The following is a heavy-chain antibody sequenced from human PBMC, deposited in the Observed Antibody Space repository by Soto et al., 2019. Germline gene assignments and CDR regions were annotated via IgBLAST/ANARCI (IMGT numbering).Heavy chain of an antibody. CDR1: GYTFTSYG. Sequence: GASVKVSCKASGYTFTSYGISWVRQAPGQGLEWMGWISAYNGNTNYAQKLQGRVTMTTDTSTSTAYMELRSLRSDDTAVYYCARDPGEGLRFLEGVLDYWGQGTPVTVSS. D-gene: IGHD3-3*01. CDR3: ARDPGEGLRFLEGVLDY. V-gene: IGHV1-18*01. CDR2: ISAYNGNT. J-gene: IGHJ4*02.